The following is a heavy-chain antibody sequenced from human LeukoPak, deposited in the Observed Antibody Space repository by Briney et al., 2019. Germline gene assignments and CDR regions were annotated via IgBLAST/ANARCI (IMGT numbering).Heavy chain of an antibody. CDR2: ISPNSGDT. J-gene: IGHJ4*02. Sequence: ASVKVSCKASGYTFAGYYMHWVRQAPGQGPEWMGWISPNSGDTNYAQRFQGRVTMTRDSYITTAYMELSRLRSDDTAMYYCARGREPVYFFDYWGQGTLVTVSS. D-gene: IGHD1-26*01. V-gene: IGHV1-2*02. CDR1: GYTFAGYY. CDR3: ARGREPVYFFDY.